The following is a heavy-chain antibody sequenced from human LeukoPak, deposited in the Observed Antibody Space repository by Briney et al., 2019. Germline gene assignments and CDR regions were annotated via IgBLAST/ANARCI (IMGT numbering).Heavy chain of an antibody. CDR1: GFTFSSYG. V-gene: IGHV3-23*01. CDR3: ARRGIVLGAAPVLKYSFDY. J-gene: IGHJ4*02. Sequence: PGGSLRLSCAASGFTFSSYGMHWVRQAPGKGLEWVSSISVSGGGTYYADSVKGRFTISRDNSKNTLYLQMNSLSAEDTAVYYCARRGIVLGAAPVLKYSFDYWGQGTLVTVSS. CDR2: ISVSGGGT. D-gene: IGHD1-26*01.